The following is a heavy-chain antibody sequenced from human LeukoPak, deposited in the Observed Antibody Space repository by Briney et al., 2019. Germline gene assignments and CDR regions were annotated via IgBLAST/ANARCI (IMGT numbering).Heavy chain of an antibody. V-gene: IGHV4-59*01. Sequence: SETLSLTCTVSGGSISGDYWTWIRRPPGKGLEWNGQIYYTGRADYNPSLKSRITISVDTSKNQSSLRLSSATAADTAIYYCARFGVDYDMDVWGQGTTVTVSS. J-gene: IGHJ6*02. CDR3: ARFGVDYDMDV. CDR2: IYYTGRA. CDR1: GGSISGDY. D-gene: IGHD3-16*01.